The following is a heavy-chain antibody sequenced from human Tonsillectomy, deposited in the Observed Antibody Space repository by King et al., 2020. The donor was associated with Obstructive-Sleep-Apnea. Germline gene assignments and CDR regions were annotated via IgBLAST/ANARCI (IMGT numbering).Heavy chain of an antibody. Sequence: VQLVQSGAEVKKPGASVKVSCKASGYTFTSYGISWVRQAPGHGLEWMGWISAYNGNTNYAQKLQGRVTMTTDTSTSTAYMELRSLRSDDTAVDYCARGLQYCGGDCYSPDAFDIWGQGTMVTVSS. J-gene: IGHJ3*02. CDR1: GYTFTSYG. CDR3: ARGLQYCGGDCYSPDAFDI. CDR2: ISAYNGNT. V-gene: IGHV1-18*01. D-gene: IGHD2-21*02.